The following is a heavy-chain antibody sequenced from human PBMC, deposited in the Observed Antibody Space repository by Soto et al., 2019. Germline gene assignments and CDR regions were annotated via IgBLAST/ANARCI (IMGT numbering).Heavy chain of an antibody. J-gene: IGHJ6*03. V-gene: IGHV3-7*01. CDR3: ARTHYDILTGYHPYYYYYMDV. CDR2: IKQDGSEK. CDR1: GFTFSSYW. D-gene: IGHD3-9*01. Sequence: EVQLVESGGGLVQPGGSLRLSCAASGFTFSSYWMSWVRQAPGKGLEWVANIKQDGSEKYYVDSVKGRFTISRDNAKNSLYLQMNSLRAEDTAVYYCARTHYDILTGYHPYYYYYMDVWGKGTTVTVSS.